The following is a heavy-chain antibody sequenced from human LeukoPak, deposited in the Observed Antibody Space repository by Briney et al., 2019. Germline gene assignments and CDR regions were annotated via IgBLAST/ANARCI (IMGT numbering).Heavy chain of an antibody. D-gene: IGHD4-17*01. CDR2: ISGSGGST. J-gene: IGHJ4*02. V-gene: IGHV3-23*01. Sequence: GGSLRLSCAASGFTFSSYAMSWVRQAPGKGLEWVSAISGSGGSTYYADSVKGRFTISRDNSKNTLYLQMNSLSAEDTSVYYCVRNFGDGFDYWGQGTMVIVSS. CDR3: VRNFGDGFDY. CDR1: GFTFSSYA.